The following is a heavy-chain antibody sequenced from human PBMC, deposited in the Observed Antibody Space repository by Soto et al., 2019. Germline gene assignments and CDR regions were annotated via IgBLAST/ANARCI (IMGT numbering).Heavy chain of an antibody. V-gene: IGHV3-21*01. J-gene: IGHJ4*02. D-gene: IGHD3-3*01. Sequence: EVQLVESGGGLVKPGGSLRLSCAASGFTFSSYSMNWVRQAPGKGLEWVSSISSSSSYIYYAVSGKGRFTISRDNAKNSLYLQMNGLRAEDTAVYYCARSSYDFWSGYFYYFDYWGQGTLVTVSS. CDR2: ISSSSSYI. CDR1: GFTFSSYS. CDR3: ARSSYDFWSGYFYYFDY.